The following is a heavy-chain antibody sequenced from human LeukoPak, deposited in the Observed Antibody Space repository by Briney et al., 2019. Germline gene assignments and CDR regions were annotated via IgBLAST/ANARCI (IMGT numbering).Heavy chain of an antibody. CDR2: SHNSGST. Sequence: PSETLSLTCIVSGGSISRGSYYWNWIRQPAGKGLEWMGRSHNSGSTNYNPSLKSRVTISVDTSKNQFSLNLSSVTAADTAVYYCARTTTVTRPFFDYWGQGTLVTVSS. CDR1: GGSISRGSYY. D-gene: IGHD4-11*01. CDR3: ARTTTVTRPFFDY. J-gene: IGHJ4*02. V-gene: IGHV4-61*02.